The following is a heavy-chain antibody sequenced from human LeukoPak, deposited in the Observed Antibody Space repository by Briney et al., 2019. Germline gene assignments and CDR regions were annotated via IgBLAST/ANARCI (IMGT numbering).Heavy chain of an antibody. V-gene: IGHV3-21*01. Sequence: PGGSLRLSCAASGFTFSSYSMNWVRQAPGKGLEWVSSISSSSSYIYYADSVKGRFTISRDNAKNSLYLQMNSLRAEDTAVYYCARVGPPDYDSSGYHYGMDVRGQGTTVTVSS. CDR1: GFTFSSYS. J-gene: IGHJ6*02. D-gene: IGHD3-22*01. CDR2: ISSSSSYI. CDR3: ARVGPPDYDSSGYHYGMDV.